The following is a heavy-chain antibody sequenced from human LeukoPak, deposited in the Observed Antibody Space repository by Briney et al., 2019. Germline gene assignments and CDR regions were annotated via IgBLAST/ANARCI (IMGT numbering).Heavy chain of an antibody. CDR3: ASQADSAYGVYN. D-gene: IGHD4-17*01. CDR2: IKGDESYT. CDR1: GFTYSRYW. J-gene: IGHJ4*02. Sequence: GGSLRLSCAASGFTYSRYWMHWVRQVPGKGLVWVARIKGDESYTFYADSVKGRFTISRDNAKNTLYLQMNSLRAEDTAVYYCASQADSAYGVYNWGQGTLVTVSS. V-gene: IGHV3-74*01.